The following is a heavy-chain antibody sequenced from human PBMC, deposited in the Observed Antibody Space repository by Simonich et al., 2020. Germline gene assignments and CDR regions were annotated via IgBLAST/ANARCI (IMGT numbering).Heavy chain of an antibody. CDR3: ARDTFLGYCSSTSCYDAFDI. CDR1: GYTFTGYY. V-gene: IGHV1-2*06. D-gene: IGHD2-2*01. CDR2: AHPNRSGT. J-gene: IGHJ3*02. Sequence: QVQLVQSGAEVKKPVASVKVSCTASGYTFTGYYMHWVRQAPGQGLEWMGRAHPNRSGTNFARKLPGRGTMTRDTSISTAYMELSRLRSDDTAVYYCARDTFLGYCSSTSCYDAFDIWGQGTMVTVSS.